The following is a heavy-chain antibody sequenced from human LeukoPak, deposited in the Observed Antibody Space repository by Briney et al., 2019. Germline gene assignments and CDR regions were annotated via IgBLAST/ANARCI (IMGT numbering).Heavy chain of an antibody. V-gene: IGHV3-30*02. Sequence: GGSLRLSCAASGFTFNSYGMHWVRQAPGKGLEWVAFIRFDGSNKYYADSVKGRFTISRDNSKNTLYLQMNSLRAEDTAVYYCARPGRYYDSSGYGHYWGQGTLVTVSS. D-gene: IGHD3-22*01. CDR3: ARPGRYYDSSGYGHY. J-gene: IGHJ4*02. CDR2: IRFDGSNK. CDR1: GFTFNSYG.